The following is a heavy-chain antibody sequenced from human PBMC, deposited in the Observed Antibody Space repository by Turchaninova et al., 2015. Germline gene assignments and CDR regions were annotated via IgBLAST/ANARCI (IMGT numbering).Heavy chain of an antibody. J-gene: IGHJ4*02. D-gene: IGHD6-19*01. CDR2: IPYDGINQ. CDR3: SKGGPSVAVSGSAPFDY. V-gene: IGHV3-30*02. Sequence: LVESGVGVVQPGGSLSLSCAASGFTFSTYGMHWGRQAPGKGLEWVAFIPYDGINQYYADAVKARFTVSRDNSKNTLYLQVNSLRTEDTAVYYCSKGGPSVAVSGSAPFDYWGQGTLVTVSS. CDR1: GFTFSTYG.